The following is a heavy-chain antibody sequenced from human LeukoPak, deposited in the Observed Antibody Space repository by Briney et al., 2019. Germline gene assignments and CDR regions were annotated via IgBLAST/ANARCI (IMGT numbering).Heavy chain of an antibody. CDR2: FSAYTGEA. Sequence: GASVNVSCKASGFNFYNFGITWLRQAPGHGLEWMGFFSAYTGEANYSPRLQGRVSMTRDTSTNTAFLHLRSLGSDDTAVYYCARDKSSAWYFWGQGTLITVSS. V-gene: IGHV1-18*01. CDR3: ARDKSSAWYF. CDR1: GFNFYNFG. J-gene: IGHJ4*02. D-gene: IGHD6-19*01.